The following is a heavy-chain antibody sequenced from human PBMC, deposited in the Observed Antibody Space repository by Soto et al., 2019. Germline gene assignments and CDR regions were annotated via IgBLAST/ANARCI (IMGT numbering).Heavy chain of an antibody. Sequence: SETLSLTCTVSGGSISSYYWSWIRQPPGKGLEWIEYIYYSGSTNYNPSNKSRVNISEDTSKNQFSLKLSSVTAADTAVFYCARHGQWLVTGYFYYGMDVWGQGTTVTVS. V-gene: IGHV4-59*08. CDR3: ARHGQWLVTGYFYYGMDV. CDR1: GGSISSYY. D-gene: IGHD6-19*01. J-gene: IGHJ6*02. CDR2: IYYSGST.